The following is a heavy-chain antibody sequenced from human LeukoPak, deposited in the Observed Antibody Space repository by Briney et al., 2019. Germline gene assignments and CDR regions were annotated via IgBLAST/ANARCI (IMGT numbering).Heavy chain of an antibody. D-gene: IGHD3-22*01. CDR2: ISRSSNYK. Sequence: PGGSLRLSCAASGFTSSSYSMNWVRQAPGKGLEWVSSISRSSNYKYYADSVKGRFTISRDNAKNSLYLQMNSLRAEDTALYYCASPRYDSSGYYGIIGYWGQGTLVTVSS. CDR1: GFTSSSYS. V-gene: IGHV3-21*01. J-gene: IGHJ4*02. CDR3: ASPRYDSSGYYGIIGY.